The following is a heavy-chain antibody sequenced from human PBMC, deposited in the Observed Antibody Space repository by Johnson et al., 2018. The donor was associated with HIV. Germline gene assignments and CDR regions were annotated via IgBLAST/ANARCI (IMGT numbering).Heavy chain of an antibody. J-gene: IGHJ3*02. V-gene: IGHV3-30*02. CDR3: AKDRGDGYTTAWAFDI. Sequence: HVQLLESGGGVVQPGGSLRLSCAASGFTFSSYGMHWVRQAPGKGLEWVAFIRYDGSNKYYADSVKGRFTISRDNSKNTLYLQMNSLRAEDTAVYYCAKDRGDGYTTAWAFDIWGQGTMVTVSS. CDR2: IRYDGSNK. CDR1: GFTFSSYG. D-gene: IGHD5-24*01.